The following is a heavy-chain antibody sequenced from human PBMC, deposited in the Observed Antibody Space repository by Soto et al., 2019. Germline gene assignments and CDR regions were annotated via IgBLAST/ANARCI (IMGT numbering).Heavy chain of an antibody. Sequence: SGESLKISCKGSGYSFTSYWIGWVRQMPGKGLEWMGIIYPGDSDTRYSPSFQGQVTISADKSISTAYLQWSSLKAPDTAMYYCARQEPYDILTGFSFDIWGQGTMVTVSS. CDR3: ARQEPYDILTGFSFDI. J-gene: IGHJ3*02. CDR1: GYSFTSYW. CDR2: IYPGDSDT. V-gene: IGHV5-51*01. D-gene: IGHD3-9*01.